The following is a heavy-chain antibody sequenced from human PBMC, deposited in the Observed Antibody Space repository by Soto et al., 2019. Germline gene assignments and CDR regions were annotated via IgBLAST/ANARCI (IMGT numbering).Heavy chain of an antibody. CDR1: GGTFSSYA. D-gene: IGHD2-2*01. CDR2: IIPIFGTA. J-gene: IGHJ6*02. V-gene: IGHV1-69*13. CDR3: AGTGAAASHRIKEYYYYYGMDV. Sequence: SVKVSCKASGGTFSSYAISWVRQAPGQGLEWMGGIIPIFGTANYAQKFQGRVTITADESTSTAYMELSSLRSEDTAVYYCAGTGAAASHRIKEYYYYYGMDVWGQGTTVTVSS.